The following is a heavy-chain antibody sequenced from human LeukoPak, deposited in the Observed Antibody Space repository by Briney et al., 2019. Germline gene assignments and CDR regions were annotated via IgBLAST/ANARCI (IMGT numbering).Heavy chain of an antibody. D-gene: IGHD5-12*01. V-gene: IGHV4-31*03. Sequence: SETLSLTCTVSGGSISSGGYYWSWIRQHPGKGLEWIGYIYYSGSTYYNPSLKSRVTISVDTSKNQLSLKLSSVTAADTAVYYCARDVANYYGMDVWGQGTTVTVSS. CDR3: ARDVANYYGMDV. J-gene: IGHJ6*02. CDR2: IYYSGST. CDR1: GGSISSGGYY.